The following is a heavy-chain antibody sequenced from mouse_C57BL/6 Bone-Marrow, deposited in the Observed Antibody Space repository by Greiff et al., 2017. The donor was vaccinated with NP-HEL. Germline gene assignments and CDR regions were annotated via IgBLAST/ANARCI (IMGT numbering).Heavy chain of an antibody. D-gene: IGHD2-13*01. CDR1: GFNIKDYY. CDR3: TRVTAVVETGFHY. Sequence: VQLQQSGAELVRPGASVKLSCTASGFNIKDYYMHWVKQRPEQGLEWIGRIDPEDGDTEYDPKFQGKATLTADKSSNTAYLQLSSLTSEDTAVYYCTRVTAVVETGFHYWGKGTTLTVSS. CDR2: IDPEDGDT. J-gene: IGHJ2*01. V-gene: IGHV14-1*01.